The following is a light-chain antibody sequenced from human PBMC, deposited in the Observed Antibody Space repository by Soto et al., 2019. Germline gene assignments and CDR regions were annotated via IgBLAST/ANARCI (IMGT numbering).Light chain of an antibody. V-gene: IGKV1-39*01. CDR1: HNIRTY. J-gene: IGKJ2*01. CDR2: SAS. CDR3: QQGPPTQYT. Sequence: DIQMTHSPYSLSASVGDSFTITCRASHNIRTYLNWYQQKPGRAPKLLIHSASALPSGVPSRFSGSGSGTELTLTMSGLQPEDFATYYPQQGPPTQYTFGYGT.